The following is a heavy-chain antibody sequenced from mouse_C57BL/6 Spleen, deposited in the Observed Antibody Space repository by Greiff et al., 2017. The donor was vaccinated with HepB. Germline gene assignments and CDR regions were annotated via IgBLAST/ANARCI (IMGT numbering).Heavy chain of an antibody. CDR2: IDPEDGET. CDR1: GFNIKDYY. V-gene: IGHV14-2*01. J-gene: IGHJ2*01. CDR3: ARFDYYGSSYEDYFDY. Sequence: EVQVVESGAELVKPGASVKLSCTASGFNIKDYYMHWVKQRTEQGLEWIGRIDPEDGETKYAPKFQGKATITADTSSNTAYLQLSSLTSEDTAVYYCARFDYYGSSYEDYFDYWGQGTTLTVSS. D-gene: IGHD1-1*01.